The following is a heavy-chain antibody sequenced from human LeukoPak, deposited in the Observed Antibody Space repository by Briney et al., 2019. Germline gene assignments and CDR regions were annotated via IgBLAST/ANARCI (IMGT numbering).Heavy chain of an antibody. CDR1: GFTFSSCA. V-gene: IGHV3-23*01. J-gene: IGHJ3*02. CDR3: ARDRGDAFDI. CDR2: ISGSGDAT. Sequence: PGGSLRLSCAASGFTFSSCAMTWVRQVPGKGLEWVSSISGSGDATKYADSVMGRFTISRDNSKNTLYLQMNSLRAEDTAVYYCARDRGDAFDIWGQGTMVTVSS.